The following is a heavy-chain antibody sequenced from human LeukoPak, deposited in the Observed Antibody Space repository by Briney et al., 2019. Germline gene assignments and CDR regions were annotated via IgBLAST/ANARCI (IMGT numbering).Heavy chain of an antibody. CDR3: AKEAGYSGYDPGDY. J-gene: IGHJ4*02. CDR2: ISSTGRTT. V-gene: IGHV3-23*01. D-gene: IGHD5-12*01. Sequence: SGGSLRLSCAASGFTFSSYTMTWVRQAPGKGLEWVSTISSTGRTTYYADSVKGRFTISRDNPKNTLYLQMNSLRAEDTALYFCAKEAGYSGYDPGDYWGQGTLVTVSS. CDR1: GFTFSSYT.